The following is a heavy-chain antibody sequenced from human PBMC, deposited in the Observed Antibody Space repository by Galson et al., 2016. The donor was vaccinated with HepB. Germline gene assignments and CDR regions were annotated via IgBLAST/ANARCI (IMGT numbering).Heavy chain of an antibody. CDR2: INPSGGST. V-gene: IGHV1-46*01. D-gene: IGHD3/OR15-3a*01. J-gene: IGHJ4*02. CDR1: GYTFTSYY. Sequence: SLKVSCAASGYTFTSYYMHWVRQAPGQGLEWVAIINPSGGSTSYAQKFQGRVTVTRDTSTSTVYMELSSLRSEDTAVYYCARGTGTGGYFDYWGQGTLVTVSS. CDR3: ARGTGTGGYFDY.